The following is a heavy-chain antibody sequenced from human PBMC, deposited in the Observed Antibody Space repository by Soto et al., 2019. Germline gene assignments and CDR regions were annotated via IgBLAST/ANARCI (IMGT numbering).Heavy chain of an antibody. Sequence: SSVKVSCKASGDTDTNYVISWVRQAPGQGLEWMGGIFPKFGTTYSAQKLQDRLTITADESTSTVYMQLSSLRLDDTAVYYCEAEMTIGNLSVVWGQGTTVTVSS. CDR3: EAEMTIGNLSVV. CDR2: IFPKFGTT. CDR1: GDTDTNYV. V-gene: IGHV1-69*13. J-gene: IGHJ6*02. D-gene: IGHD4-17*01.